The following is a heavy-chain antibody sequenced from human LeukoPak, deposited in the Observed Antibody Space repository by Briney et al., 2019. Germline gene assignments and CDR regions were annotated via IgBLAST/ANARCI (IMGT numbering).Heavy chain of an antibody. CDR1: GYTFTGYY. CDR2: INPNSGGT. J-gene: IGHJ4*02. Sequence: SVKVSCKASGYTFTGYYMHWVRQAPGQGLEWMGWINPNSGGTNYAQKFQGWVTMTRDTSISTAYMELSRLRSDDTVVYYCARDPSSGWYVFDYWGQGTLVTVSS. CDR3: ARDPSSGWYVFDY. D-gene: IGHD6-19*01. V-gene: IGHV1-2*04.